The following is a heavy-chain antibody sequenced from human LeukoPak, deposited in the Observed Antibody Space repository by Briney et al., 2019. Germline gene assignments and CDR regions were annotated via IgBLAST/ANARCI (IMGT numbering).Heavy chain of an antibody. V-gene: IGHV4-59*01. CDR1: DGSISSYY. J-gene: IGHJ6*02. D-gene: IGHD3-3*01. CDR3: ARVPGILRFGDYYYYGMDV. CDR2: IYYSGST. Sequence: PSETLSLTCTVSDGSISSYYWSWIRQPPGKGLEWIGYIYYSGSTNYNPSLKSRVTISVDTSKNQFSLKLSSVTAADTAVYYCARVPGILRFGDYYYYGMDVWGQGTTVTVSS.